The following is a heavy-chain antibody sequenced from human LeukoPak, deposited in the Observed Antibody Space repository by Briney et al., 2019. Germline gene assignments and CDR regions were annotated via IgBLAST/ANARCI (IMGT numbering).Heavy chain of an antibody. CDR3: ARAWCSSTTCYNLDY. CDR1: GFTFSSYN. Sequence: PGGSLRLSCAASGFTFSSYNMTWVRQAPGKGLEWVSSISSSSSYIYYADSVKGRFTISRDNAKHSLYLQMNSLRAEDTAVYYCARAWCSSTTCYNLDYWGQGTLVTVSS. V-gene: IGHV3-21*01. CDR2: ISSSSSYI. J-gene: IGHJ4*02. D-gene: IGHD2-2*02.